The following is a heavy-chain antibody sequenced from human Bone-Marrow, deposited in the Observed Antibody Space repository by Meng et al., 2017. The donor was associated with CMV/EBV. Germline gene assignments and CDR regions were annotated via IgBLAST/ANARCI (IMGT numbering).Heavy chain of an antibody. CDR3: ASTHPRGREIAIVVVPAAYDAFDI. V-gene: IGHV1-69*05. CDR1: GGTFSSYA. CDR2: IIPIFGTA. Sequence: SVKVSCKASGGTFSSYAISWVRQAPGQGLEWMGGIIPIFGTANYAQKFQGRVTITTDESTSTAYMELSSLRSEDTAVYYCASTHPRGREIAIVVVPAAYDAFDIWGQGQMVNVSS. J-gene: IGHJ3*02. D-gene: IGHD2-2*01.